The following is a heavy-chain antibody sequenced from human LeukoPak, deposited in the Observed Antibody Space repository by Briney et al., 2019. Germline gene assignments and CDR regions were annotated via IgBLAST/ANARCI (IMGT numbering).Heavy chain of an antibody. J-gene: IGHJ4*02. D-gene: IGHD5-18*01. V-gene: IGHV4-59*01. Sequence: SETLSLTCTVAGGSISSYYWSWIRQPPGKGLERIGYIYYSGSTNYNPSLKSRVTISVDTSKNQFSLKLSSVTAADTAVYYCATVDTAMVSNYWGQGTLVTVSS. CDR1: GGSISSYY. CDR3: ATVDTAMVSNY. CDR2: IYYSGST.